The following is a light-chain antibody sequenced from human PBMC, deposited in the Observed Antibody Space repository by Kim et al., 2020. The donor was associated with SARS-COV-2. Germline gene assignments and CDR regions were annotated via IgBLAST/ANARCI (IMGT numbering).Light chain of an antibody. CDR1: QSVSSI. V-gene: IGKV3-15*01. Sequence: EIVMTQSPVTLSVSPGERATLSCRASQSVSSILVWYQQKPGQAPRLLIYGASTRATGIPARFSGSGSGTEFTLTISSLQSEDFAVYYCQQYNNWPRTFGQGTKVDIK. CDR2: GAS. J-gene: IGKJ1*01. CDR3: QQYNNWPRT.